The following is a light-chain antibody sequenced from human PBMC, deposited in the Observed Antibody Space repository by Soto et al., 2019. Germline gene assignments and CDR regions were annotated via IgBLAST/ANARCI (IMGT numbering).Light chain of an antibody. V-gene: IGLV2-8*01. CDR1: SSDVGGYNY. J-gene: IGLJ1*01. CDR2: EVS. Sequence: QSALTQPPSASGSPGQSVTISCTGTSSDVGGYNYVSWYHQYSGTAPKLMIYEVSKRPSGVPDRFSGSKSGNTASLTVTGLQAEDEADYYCSSYAGSNNFVFGTGTKLTVL. CDR3: SSYAGSNNFV.